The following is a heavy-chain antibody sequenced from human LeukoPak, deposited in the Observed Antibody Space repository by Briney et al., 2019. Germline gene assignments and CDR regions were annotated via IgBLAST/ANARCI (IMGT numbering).Heavy chain of an antibody. CDR1: GYTFTSYA. J-gene: IGHJ4*02. CDR2: IIPIFGTA. V-gene: IGHV1-69*05. D-gene: IGHD2-2*01. Sequence: SVKVSCKASGYTFTSYAISWVRQAPGQGLEWMGGIIPIFGTANYAQKFQGRVTITTDESTSTAYMELSSLRSEDTAVYYCARGLNCSSTSCYLPFNYWGQGTLVTVSS. CDR3: ARGLNCSSTSCYLPFNY.